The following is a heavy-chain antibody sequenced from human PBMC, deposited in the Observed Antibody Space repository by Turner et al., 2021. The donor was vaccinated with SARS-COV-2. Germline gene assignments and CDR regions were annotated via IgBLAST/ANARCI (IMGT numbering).Heavy chain of an antibody. CDR1: GAPLTELS. V-gene: IGHV1-24*01. J-gene: IGHJ5*02. CDR3: ATLPSPHHDFWSGYYVFDP. Sequence: QVQLVQSGAEVKKPGASVKVSCKVSGAPLTELSMHWVRQAPGKGLEWMGGCDPEDGETIYAQKFQGRVTMTEDTSTDTAYMELSSLRSEDTAVYYCATLPSPHHDFWSGYYVFDPWGQGTLVTVSS. D-gene: IGHD3-3*01. CDR2: CDPEDGET.